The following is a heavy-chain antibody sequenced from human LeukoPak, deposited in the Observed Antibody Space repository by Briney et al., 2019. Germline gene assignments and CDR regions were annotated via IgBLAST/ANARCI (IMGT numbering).Heavy chain of an antibody. CDR2: ISSGSSAI. Sequence: PGGSLRLSCEASGFTFTTYSMTWVRQAPGKGLEWVSIISSGSSAIFSADALKGRFTISRDDAKNLLYLDMNSLGAEDTAVYYCARGHTAVTRHFDFWGQGTLVTVSS. V-gene: IGHV3-21*01. CDR1: GFTFTTYS. J-gene: IGHJ4*02. D-gene: IGHD4-17*01. CDR3: ARGHTAVTRHFDF.